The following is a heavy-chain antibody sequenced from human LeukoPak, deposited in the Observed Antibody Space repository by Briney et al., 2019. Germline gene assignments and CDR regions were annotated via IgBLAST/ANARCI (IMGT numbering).Heavy chain of an antibody. CDR2: IRYDGSNK. V-gene: IGHV3-30*02. CDR3: AKDAQTGSIYGSYYYYMDV. Sequence: GGSLRLSCAASGFTFSSYGMHWVRQAPGKGLEWVAFIRYDGSNKYYADSVKGRFTISRDNSKNTLYLQMNSLRAEDTAVYYGAKDAQTGSIYGSYYYYMDVWGKGTTVTVSS. CDR1: GFTFSSYG. D-gene: IGHD4-17*01. J-gene: IGHJ6*03.